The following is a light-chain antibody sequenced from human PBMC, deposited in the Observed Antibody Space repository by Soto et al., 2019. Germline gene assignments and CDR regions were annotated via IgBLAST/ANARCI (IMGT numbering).Light chain of an antibody. CDR2: GAS. Sequence: EIVMTQSPAILSVSPGDRATLSCRAGQSVSNNLAWYQQKPGQTPRLVIYGASNRATGVPARFSGSGSGTDFTLTISSLQSEDFAVYYCLQYDDWHRTFGQATKVDIK. CDR1: QSVSNN. V-gene: IGKV3-15*01. CDR3: LQYDDWHRT. J-gene: IGKJ1*01.